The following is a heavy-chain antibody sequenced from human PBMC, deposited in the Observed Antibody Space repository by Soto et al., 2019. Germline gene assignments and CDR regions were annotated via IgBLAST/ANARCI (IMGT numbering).Heavy chain of an antibody. D-gene: IGHD6-6*01. CDR1: GFTFNTYE. Sequence: EVQLVESGGGLIQPGGSLRLSCVASGFTFNTYEMNWVRQAPGKGLEWVSYISSSGSTTYYADSVKGRFTVSRDNAKNSLFLQMNSLRAEDTAVYYCARVYSSSSGKGMDVWGQGTTVTVSS. J-gene: IGHJ6*02. CDR2: ISSSGSTT. CDR3: ARVYSSSSGKGMDV. V-gene: IGHV3-48*03.